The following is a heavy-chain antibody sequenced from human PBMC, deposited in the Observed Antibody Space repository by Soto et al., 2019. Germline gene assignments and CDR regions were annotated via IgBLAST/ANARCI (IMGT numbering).Heavy chain of an antibody. D-gene: IGHD3-10*01. J-gene: IGHJ6*02. CDR2: ISSSGGST. V-gene: IGHV3-23*01. Sequence: GGSLRLSCAASGFTFSSYAMSWVRQAPGKGLEWVSGISSSGGSTYYADSVKGRFTISRDNSKNTLSLRMNRPRVEDTAVYYCMRPAPRGRHYFYFGMDVWGQGTTVTVS. CDR3: MRPAPRGRHYFYFGMDV. CDR1: GFTFSSYA.